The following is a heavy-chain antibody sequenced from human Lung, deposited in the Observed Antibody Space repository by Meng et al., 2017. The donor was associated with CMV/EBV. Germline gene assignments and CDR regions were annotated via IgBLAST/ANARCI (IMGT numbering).Heavy chain of an antibody. CDR1: GFTFSSYW. Sequence: LXCAASGFTFSSYWMHWVRQAPGKGLVWVSRINSDGSSTSYADSVKGRFTISRDNAKNTLYLQMNSLRAEDTAVYYCAREIAAAGSGFYYYGMDVXRQGXTVTVSS. CDR2: INSDGSST. CDR3: AREIAAAGSGFYYYGMDV. J-gene: IGHJ6*02. V-gene: IGHV3-74*01. D-gene: IGHD6-13*01.